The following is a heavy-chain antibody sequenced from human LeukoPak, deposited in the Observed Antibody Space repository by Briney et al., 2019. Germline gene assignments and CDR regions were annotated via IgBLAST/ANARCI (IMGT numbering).Heavy chain of an antibody. CDR2: INSDGSST. CDR1: GFTFSGYW. V-gene: IGHV3-74*01. D-gene: IGHD2-2*01. J-gene: IGHJ6*03. Sequence: GGSLRLSCAASGFTFSGYWMHWVRQAPGKGLVWVSRINSDGSSTSYADSVKGRFTISRDNAKNTLYLQMNSLRAEDTAVYYCARFYCSSTSCYRYYYYYYMDVWGKGTTVTVSS. CDR3: ARFYCSSTSCYRYYYYYYMDV.